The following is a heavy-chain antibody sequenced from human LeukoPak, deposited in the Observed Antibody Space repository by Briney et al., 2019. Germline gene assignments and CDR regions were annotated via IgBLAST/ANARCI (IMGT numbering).Heavy chain of an antibody. CDR1: GFTFSSYG. CDR2: ISYDGSNK. CDR3: AKAASNWFDP. V-gene: IGHV3-30*18. D-gene: IGHD6-25*01. J-gene: IGHJ5*02. Sequence: GGSLRLSCAASGFTFSSYGIHWVRRAPGKGLEWVAVISYDGSNKFYADSVKGRFTISRDNSNNTLYLQMDSPRVEDTAVYYCAKAASNWFDPWGQGTLVTVSS.